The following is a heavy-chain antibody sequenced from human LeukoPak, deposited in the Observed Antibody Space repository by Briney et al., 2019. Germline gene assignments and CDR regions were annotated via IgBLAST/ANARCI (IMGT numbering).Heavy chain of an antibody. CDR2: IYTSGST. Sequence: SETLSLTCTVSGGSISSYYWSWIRQPAGKGLEWIGRIYTSGSTNYNPSLKSRVTILVDTPKNQFSLKLSSVTAADTAVYYCARLSIVVVPAARYFDYWGQGTLVTVSS. CDR1: GGSISSYY. D-gene: IGHD2-2*01. J-gene: IGHJ4*02. CDR3: ARLSIVVVPAARYFDY. V-gene: IGHV4-4*07.